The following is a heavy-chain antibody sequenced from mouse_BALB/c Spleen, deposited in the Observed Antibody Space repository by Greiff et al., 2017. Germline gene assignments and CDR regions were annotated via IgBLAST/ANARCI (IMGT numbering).Heavy chain of an antibody. Sequence: EVQRVESGGGLVQPKGSLKLSCAASGFTFNTYAMNWVRQAPGKGLEWVARIRSKSNNYSTYYADSVKDRFTISRDDSQSMLYLQMNNLKTEDTAMYYCVRSIYYCNNLDDGIDYWGQGTSVTVSA. J-gene: IGHJ4*01. V-gene: IGHV10-1*02. CDR2: IRSKSNNYST. D-gene: IGHD2-1*01. CDR1: GFTFNTYA. CDR3: VRSIYYCNNLDDGIDY.